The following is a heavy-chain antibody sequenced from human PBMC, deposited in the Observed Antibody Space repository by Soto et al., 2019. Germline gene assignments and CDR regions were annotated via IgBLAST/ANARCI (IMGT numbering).Heavy chain of an antibody. CDR2: TSYDGSNK. D-gene: IGHD2-15*01. V-gene: IGHV3-30-3*01. CDR3: ARGGHNIATGILAY. CDR1: GFTFFNYA. Sequence: GGSLRLSCAASGFTFFNYAMHWVRQAPGKGLEWVALTSYDGSNKYYADSVKGRFTISRDNSKNTLYLQMDSLRVEDTAVYYCARGGHNIATGILAYWGQGTLVTVSS. J-gene: IGHJ4*02.